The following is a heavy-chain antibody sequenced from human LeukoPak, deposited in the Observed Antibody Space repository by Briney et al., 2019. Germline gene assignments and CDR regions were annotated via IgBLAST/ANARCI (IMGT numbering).Heavy chain of an antibody. J-gene: IGHJ4*02. CDR1: GFTVSSNY. CDR2: IYSGGST. V-gene: IGHV3-53*01. Sequence: GGSLGLSCAASGFTVSSNYMSWVRQAPGKGLEWVSVIYSGGSTYYADSVKGRFTISRDNSKNTLYLQMNSLRAEDTAVYYCARDRHGSYFDYWGQGTLVTVSS. CDR3: ARDRHGSYFDY. D-gene: IGHD1-26*01.